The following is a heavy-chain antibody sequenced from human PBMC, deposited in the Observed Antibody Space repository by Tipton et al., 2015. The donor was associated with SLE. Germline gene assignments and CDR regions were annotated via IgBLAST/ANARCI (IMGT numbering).Heavy chain of an antibody. CDR2: VSAGRDS. V-gene: IGHV4-61*09. J-gene: IGHJ4*02. Sequence: TLSLTCTVSGGSFSSGSYSWSWIRQPAGKGLEWIGHVSAGRDSNYNSSLKSRVTMSVDTSKNQFSLKLSSVTAADTAVYYCARALNFWSGYYLDYWGQGTLVTVSS. CDR3: ARALNFWSGYYLDY. CDR1: GGSFSSGSYS. D-gene: IGHD3-3*01.